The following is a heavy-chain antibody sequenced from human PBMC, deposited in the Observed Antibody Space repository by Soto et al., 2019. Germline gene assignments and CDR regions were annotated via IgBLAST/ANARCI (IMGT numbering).Heavy chain of an antibody. V-gene: IGHV3-15*01. CDR2: IKSKTDGGTT. D-gene: IGHD3-10*01. Sequence: EVQLVESGGGLVQPGGSLRLSCAASGFPFSNAWMSWVRQAPGKGLEWVGRIKSKTDGGTTDYAVPVRGRFIISRDDSKHTVYLQMNSLKTEDTAVYYCTTVPRFGELNWFDPWGQGTLVTVSS. J-gene: IGHJ5*02. CDR3: TTVPRFGELNWFDP. CDR1: GFPFSNAW.